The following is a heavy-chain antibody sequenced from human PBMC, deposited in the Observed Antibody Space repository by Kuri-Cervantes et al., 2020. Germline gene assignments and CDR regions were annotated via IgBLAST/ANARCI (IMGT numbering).Heavy chain of an antibody. Sequence: ASVKVSCKASGYTFTSYDINWVRQATGRGLEWMGWMNPNSGNTGYAQKFQGRVTMTRNTSISTAYMELSSLRSEDTAVYYCARVNGYYYYMDVWGKGTTVTVSS. CDR1: GYTFTSYD. V-gene: IGHV1-8*01. CDR3: ARVNGYYYYMDV. CDR2: MNPNSGNT. J-gene: IGHJ6*03.